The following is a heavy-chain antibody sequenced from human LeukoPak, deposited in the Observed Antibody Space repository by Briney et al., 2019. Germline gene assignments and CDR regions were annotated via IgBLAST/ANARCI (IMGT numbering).Heavy chain of an antibody. J-gene: IGHJ3*02. D-gene: IGHD2-2*01. CDR1: GGTFSSYA. CDR3: AKVGCSSSSCLNAFDI. V-gene: IGHV1-69*04. CDR2: IIPIVDIA. Sequence: SVKVSCKASGGTFSSYAINWVRQAPGQGLEWMGRIIPIVDIANYAQKFQGRVTITADKSTSTAYMELSSLRSEDTAVYYCAKVGCSSSSCLNAFDIWGQGTVVTVSS.